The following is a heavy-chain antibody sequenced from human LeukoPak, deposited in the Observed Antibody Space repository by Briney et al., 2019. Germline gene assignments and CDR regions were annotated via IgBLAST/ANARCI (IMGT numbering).Heavy chain of an antibody. CDR1: GYTFTIYY. CDR2: INPSGGST. D-gene: IGHD1-7*01. V-gene: IGHV1-46*01. CDR3: ARATPGWNSQLNAFDI. Sequence: ASVKVSCKASGYTFTIYYMHWVRQAPGQGLEWMGIINPSGGSTSYAQKFQGRVTMTRDTSTSTVYMELSSLRSEDTAVYYCARATPGWNSQLNAFDIWGQGTMVTVSS. J-gene: IGHJ3*02.